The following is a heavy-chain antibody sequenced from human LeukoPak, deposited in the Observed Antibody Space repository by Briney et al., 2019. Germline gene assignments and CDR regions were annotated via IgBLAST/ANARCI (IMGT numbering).Heavy chain of an antibody. CDR2: ISWNSGSI. CDR1: GFTFDDYA. D-gene: IGHD1-26*01. CDR3: AKDIKGGDGYFDY. Sequence: GGSLRLSCAASGFTFDDYAMHWVRQAPGKGLEWVSGISWNSGSIGYADSVKGRFTISRDNAKNSLYLQMNSLRAEDTALYYCAKDIKGGDGYFDYWGQGTLVTVSS. J-gene: IGHJ4*02. V-gene: IGHV3-9*01.